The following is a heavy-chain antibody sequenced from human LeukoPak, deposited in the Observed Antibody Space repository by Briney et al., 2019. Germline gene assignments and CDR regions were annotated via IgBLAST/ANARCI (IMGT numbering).Heavy chain of an antibody. CDR3: ASNAGYYDSSGDNAFDI. J-gene: IGHJ3*02. V-gene: IGHV5-51*01. D-gene: IGHD3-22*01. CDR2: IYPGDSDT. CDR1: GYSFTSYW. Sequence: GESLQISCKGSGYSFTSYWIGWVRQMPGKGLEWMGIIYPGDSDTRYSPSFQGQVTISADKSISTAYLQWSSLKASDTAMYYCASNAGYYDSSGDNAFDIWDQGTMVTVSS.